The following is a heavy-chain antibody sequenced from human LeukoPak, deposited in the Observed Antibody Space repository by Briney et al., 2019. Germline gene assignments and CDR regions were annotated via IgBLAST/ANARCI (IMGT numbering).Heavy chain of an antibody. V-gene: IGHV4-34*01. Sequence: SETLSLTCAVYGGSFSGYYWSWIRQPPGKGLEWIGEINHSGSTNYNPSLKSRVTISVDTSKNQFSLKLSSVTAADAAVYYCARLSRMVRGVTPYRSYYYYYMDVWGKGTTVTISS. J-gene: IGHJ6*03. CDR2: INHSGST. CDR3: ARLSRMVRGVTPYRSYYYYYMDV. CDR1: GGSFSGYY. D-gene: IGHD3-10*01.